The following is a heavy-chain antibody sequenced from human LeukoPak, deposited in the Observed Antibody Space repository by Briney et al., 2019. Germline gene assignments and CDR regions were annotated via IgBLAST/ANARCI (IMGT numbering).Heavy chain of an antibody. J-gene: IGHJ2*01. V-gene: IGHV4-30-2*01. CDR3: ARDHYYDSSGYYPYWYFDL. Sequence: SETLSLTCTVSGVSISSGGYSWSWIRQPPGKGLEWIGYIYHSGSTYYNPSLKSRVTISVDRSKNQFSLKLSSVTAADTAVYYCARDHYYDSSGYYPYWYFDLWGRGALVTVSS. D-gene: IGHD3-22*01. CDR2: IYHSGST. CDR1: GVSISSGGYS.